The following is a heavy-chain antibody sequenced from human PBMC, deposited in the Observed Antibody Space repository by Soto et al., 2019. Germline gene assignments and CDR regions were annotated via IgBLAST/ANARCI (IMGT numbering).Heavy chain of an antibody. D-gene: IGHD3-3*01. CDR3: AKVSRITIFGGGWFDP. Sequence: ETLSLTCAVYGGSFSDYSWIWIRQPPGKGLEWIGEINHRGQTNYKPSLKSRILISVDNSKNQVSLNLNSVTAADTAIYYCAKVSRITIFGGGWFDPWGQGTLVTVSS. V-gene: IGHV4-34*01. J-gene: IGHJ5*02. CDR2: INHRGQT. CDR1: GGSFSDYS.